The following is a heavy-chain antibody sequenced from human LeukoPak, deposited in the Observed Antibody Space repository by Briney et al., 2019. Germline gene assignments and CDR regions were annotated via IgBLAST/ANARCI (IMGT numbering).Heavy chain of an antibody. CDR3: ARKYNWKAGEFGY. CDR1: GCSISSNSYY. CDR2: IYYSGTT. V-gene: IGHV4-39*07. D-gene: IGHD1-20*01. Sequence: SETLSLTCTVSGCSISSNSYYWGWIPQPPGKELVWIMSIYYSGTTYYNPCLKSRVTITVDTSKNQFSLKLSDVSAADTVVYYCARKYNWKAGEFGYWGQGTLVTVSS. J-gene: IGHJ4*02.